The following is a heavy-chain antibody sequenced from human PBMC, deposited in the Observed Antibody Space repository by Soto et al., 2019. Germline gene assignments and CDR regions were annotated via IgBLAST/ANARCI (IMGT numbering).Heavy chain of an antibody. CDR1: RFTFSDYD. J-gene: IGHJ4*02. CDR3: ARDEGTGNPFGDFDY. D-gene: IGHD1-1*01. V-gene: IGHV3-11*01. CDR2: ISSSGSTI. Sequence: PGGSLRLSCATSRFTFSDYDMSWIRQALGKGLEWVSYISSSGSTIYYADSVKGRFTISRDNAKNSLYLQMNSLRAEDTAVYYCARDEGTGNPFGDFDYWGQGTLVTVSS.